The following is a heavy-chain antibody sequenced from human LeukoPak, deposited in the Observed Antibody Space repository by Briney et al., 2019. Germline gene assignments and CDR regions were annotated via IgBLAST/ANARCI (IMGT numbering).Heavy chain of an antibody. CDR1: GGSVTDYY. CDR2: INHSGST. V-gene: IGHV4-34*01. CDR3: ARGPRSSRPWYFDL. D-gene: IGHD6-13*01. J-gene: IGHJ2*01. Sequence: SETLSLTCTVSGGSVTDYYWSWIRQPPGKGLEWIGEINHSGSTNYNPSLKSRVTISVDTSKNQFSLKLSSVTAADTAVYYCARGPRSSRPWYFDLWGRGTLVTVSS.